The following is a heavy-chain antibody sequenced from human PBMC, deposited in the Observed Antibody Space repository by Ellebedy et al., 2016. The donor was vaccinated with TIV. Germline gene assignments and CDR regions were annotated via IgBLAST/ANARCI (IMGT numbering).Heavy chain of an antibody. CDR3: ARDLVKSDY. D-gene: IGHD3-16*02. CDR1: GFTFSGYW. CDR2: IKEDGREK. J-gene: IGHJ4*02. Sequence: GGSLRLSCAASGFTFSGYWMTWVRQAPGKGLEWVANIKEDGREKYHVDSVKGRFTVSRDNAKNSMYLQMNSPTVEDTAVYYCARDLVKSDYWGQGTLVTVS. V-gene: IGHV3-7*01.